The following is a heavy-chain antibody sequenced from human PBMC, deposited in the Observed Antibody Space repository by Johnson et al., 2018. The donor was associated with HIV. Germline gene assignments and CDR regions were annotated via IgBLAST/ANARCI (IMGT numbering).Heavy chain of an antibody. CDR3: TKAIGDIVDADAFDI. D-gene: IGHD5-12*01. V-gene: IGHV3-20*04. CDR1: GFTFDDYG. J-gene: IGHJ3*02. CDR2: ISWNSGSI. Sequence: EVQLVESGGGVVRPGGSLRLSCAASGFTFDDYGMSWVRQAPGTGLEWVSGISWNSGSIGYADSVKGRFTISRDNAKNSLYLQMNSLRAEDTALYYCTKAIGDIVDADAFDIWGQGTMVTVSS.